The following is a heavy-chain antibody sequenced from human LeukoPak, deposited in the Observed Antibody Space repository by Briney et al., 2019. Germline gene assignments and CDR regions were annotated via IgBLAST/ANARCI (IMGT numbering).Heavy chain of an antibody. CDR2: INHSGST. D-gene: IGHD5-18*01. V-gene: IGHV4-4*02. J-gene: IGHJ6*02. CDR1: GGSISSSDW. Sequence: PSGTLSLTCAVSGGSISSSDWWSWVRQPPGKGLEWIGEINHSGSTNYNPSLESRVTISVDTSKNQFSLKLSSVTAADTAVYYCARGGYSYGYYAHYYGMDVWGQGTTVTVSS. CDR3: ARGGYSYGYYAHYYGMDV.